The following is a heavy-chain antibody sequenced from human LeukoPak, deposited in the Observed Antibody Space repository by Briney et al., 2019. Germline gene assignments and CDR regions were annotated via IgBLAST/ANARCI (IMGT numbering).Heavy chain of an antibody. J-gene: IGHJ3*02. Sequence: GGSLRLSCAASGFTFDDYAMHWVRQAPGKGLEWVSGISWNSGSTGYADSVKGRFTISRDNAKNSLYLQMNSLRAEDTALYYCAKDSDPNYYGSGSYYYTRGAFDIWGQGTMVTVSS. V-gene: IGHV3-9*01. CDR1: GFTFDDYA. CDR3: AKDSDPNYYGSGSYYYTRGAFDI. CDR2: ISWNSGST. D-gene: IGHD3-10*01.